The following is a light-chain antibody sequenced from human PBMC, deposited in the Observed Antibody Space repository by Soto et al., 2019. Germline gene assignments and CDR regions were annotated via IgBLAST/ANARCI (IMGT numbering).Light chain of an antibody. J-gene: IGKJ3*01. CDR2: GAS. CDR1: QSVSSSY. V-gene: IGKV3-20*01. CDR3: QQYDSSPS. Sequence: EIVLTQSPGTLSLSPGEIATLSCRASQSVSSSYLAWYQQRPGQAPGLLIYGASSRAAGIPDRFSGSGSGTDFALTIARLEPEDFAVYYCQQYDSSPSFGPGTKVDIK.